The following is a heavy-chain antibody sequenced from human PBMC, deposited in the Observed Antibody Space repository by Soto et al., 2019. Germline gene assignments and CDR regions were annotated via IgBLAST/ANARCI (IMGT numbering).Heavy chain of an antibody. D-gene: IGHD6-6*01. CDR3: ARGSLIAARPHYYYGMDV. CDR1: GFTFSSYG. J-gene: IGHJ6*02. CDR2: IWYDGSNK. Sequence: GGSLRLSCAASGFTFSSYGMHWVRQAPGKGLEWVAVIWYDGSNKYYADSVKGRFTISRDNSKNTLYLQMNSLRAEDTAVYYCARGSLIAARPHYYYGMDVWGQGTTVTVSS. V-gene: IGHV3-33*01.